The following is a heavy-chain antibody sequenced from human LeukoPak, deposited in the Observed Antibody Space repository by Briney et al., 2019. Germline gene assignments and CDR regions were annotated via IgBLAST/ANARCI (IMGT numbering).Heavy chain of an antibody. V-gene: IGHV1-2*02. J-gene: IGHJ5*02. CDR1: GYTFTGYY. CDR2: INPNSGGT. CDR3: ARSRPSTRRFYNWFDP. Sequence: GASVKVSCKASGYTFTGYYMHWVRQAPGQGLEWMGWINPNSGGTNYAQKFQGRVTMTRDTSISTAYMELSRPRSDDTAVYYCARSRPSTRRFYNWFDPWGQGTLVTVSS.